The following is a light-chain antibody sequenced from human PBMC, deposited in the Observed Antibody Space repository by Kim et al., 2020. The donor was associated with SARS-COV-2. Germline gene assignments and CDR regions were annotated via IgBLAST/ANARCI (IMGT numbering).Light chain of an antibody. CDR3: SSFTTSNTLV. Sequence: GQAITISCTGTSSYVGAYNYVSWYQQHPGKVPKLMIYDVNNRPSGVSDRFSGSKSGNTASLTISGLQAEDEADYYCSSFTTSNTLVFGGGTKLTVL. J-gene: IGLJ3*02. CDR2: DVN. CDR1: SSYVGAYNY. V-gene: IGLV2-14*03.